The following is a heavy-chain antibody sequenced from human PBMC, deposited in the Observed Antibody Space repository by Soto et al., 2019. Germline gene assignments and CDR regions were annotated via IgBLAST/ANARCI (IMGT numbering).Heavy chain of an antibody. Sequence: EVQLLESGGGLVQPGGSLRLSCAASGFTFSSYAMSWVRQAPGKGLEWVSAISGSGGSTYYADSVKGRFTISRDNSKNTLLLQMNSLRAEDTAVYYCAKSESAYDAFDIWGQGTMVTVSS. V-gene: IGHV3-23*01. J-gene: IGHJ3*02. CDR1: GFTFSSYA. CDR2: ISGSGGST. D-gene: IGHD3-3*01. CDR3: AKSESAYDAFDI.